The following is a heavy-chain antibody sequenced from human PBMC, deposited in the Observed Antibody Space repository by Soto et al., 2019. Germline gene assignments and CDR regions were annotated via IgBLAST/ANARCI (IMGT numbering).Heavy chain of an antibody. J-gene: IGHJ6*02. V-gene: IGHV3-53*01. D-gene: IGHD5-18*01. Sequence: EVQLVESGGGLIQPGGSLRLSCAASGFTVSSNYMSWVRQAPGKGLEWVSVIYSGGSTYYADSVKGRFTISRDNSKNTLYLQMNSLRAEDTAVYYCARVGYSYGYYSYYGMDVWGQGTTVTVSS. CDR1: GFTVSSNY. CDR3: ARVGYSYGYYSYYGMDV. CDR2: IYSGGST.